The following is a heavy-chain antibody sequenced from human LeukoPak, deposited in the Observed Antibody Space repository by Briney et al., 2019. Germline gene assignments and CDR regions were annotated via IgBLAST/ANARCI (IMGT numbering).Heavy chain of an antibody. Sequence: GGSLRLSCAASGFTLSSYSMNWVRQAPGKGLEWVSSISSSSSYIYYADSVKGRFTISRDNAKNSLYLQMNSLRAEDTAVYYCARDNRRVLRFLEWSQLTTHDYYYGMDVWGQGTTVTVSS. V-gene: IGHV3-21*01. CDR2: ISSSSSYI. CDR3: ARDNRRVLRFLEWSQLTTHDYYYGMDV. J-gene: IGHJ6*02. D-gene: IGHD3-3*01. CDR1: GFTLSSYS.